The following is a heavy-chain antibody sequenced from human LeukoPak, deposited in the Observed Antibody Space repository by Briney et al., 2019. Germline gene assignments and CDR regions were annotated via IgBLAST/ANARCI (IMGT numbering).Heavy chain of an antibody. CDR2: ISSSSSYI. CDR1: GFTFSSYS. CDR3: AKDRSIGTYYTFDH. J-gene: IGHJ4*02. Sequence: GGSLRLPCAASGFTFSSYSMNWVRQAPGKGLEWVSCISSSSSYIYYADSVKGRFTVSGDNSKNTLYLQMSSLTAADTAVYYCAKDRSIGTYYTFDHWGQGTLVTVSS. V-gene: IGHV3-21*04. D-gene: IGHD1-26*01.